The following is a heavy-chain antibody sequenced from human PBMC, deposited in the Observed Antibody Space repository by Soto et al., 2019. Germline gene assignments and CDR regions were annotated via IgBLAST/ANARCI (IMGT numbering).Heavy chain of an antibody. J-gene: IGHJ6*02. Sequence: ASLKVSCKASGYTFTSYGISWVRQAPGQGPEWMGWISAYNGNTNYAQKLQGRVTMTTDASTSTAYMELRSLRSDDTAVYYCVRGVPAAPHYYYGMDVWGQGTTVTVSS. D-gene: IGHD2-2*01. CDR3: VRGVPAAPHYYYGMDV. CDR1: GYTFTSYG. CDR2: ISAYNGNT. V-gene: IGHV1-18*01.